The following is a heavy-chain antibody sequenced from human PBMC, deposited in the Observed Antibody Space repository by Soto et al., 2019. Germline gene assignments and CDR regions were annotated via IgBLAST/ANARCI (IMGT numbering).Heavy chain of an antibody. J-gene: IGHJ4*02. CDR2: INHSGST. CDR1: GGSFSGYY. Sequence: QVQLQQWGAGLLKPSETLSLTCAVYGGSFSGYYWSWIRQPPGKGLEWIGEINHSGSTNYNPSLKSRVTISVDTSKNQFSLKLSSVTAADTAVYYCASAMEISCSGGSCARSSYYFDYWGQGTLVTVSS. D-gene: IGHD2-15*01. CDR3: ASAMEISCSGGSCARSSYYFDY. V-gene: IGHV4-34*01.